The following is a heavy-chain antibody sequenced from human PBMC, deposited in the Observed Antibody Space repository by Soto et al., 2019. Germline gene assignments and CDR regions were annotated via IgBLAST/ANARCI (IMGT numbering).Heavy chain of an antibody. V-gene: IGHV3-15*07. Sequence: EVEMVESGGNLVKPGGSLRLSCVASGFIFSNAWMNWVRRAPGKGLEWVGRIKSKPAGGTIDYAAPVQDRFTISRDDSKNVVYLQMNSLKTEDTAVYYCATGGYFLDYWGQGTLVTVSS. CDR3: ATGGYFLDY. J-gene: IGHJ4*02. CDR1: GFIFSNAW. D-gene: IGHD3-16*01. CDR2: IKSKPAGGTI.